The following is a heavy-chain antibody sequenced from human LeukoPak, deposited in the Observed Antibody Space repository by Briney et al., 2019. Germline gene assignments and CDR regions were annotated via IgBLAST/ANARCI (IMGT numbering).Heavy chain of an antibody. J-gene: IGHJ4*02. CDR3: AKGFSGDEGSSLDY. CDR1: GFTFSSYA. Sequence: PGGSLRLSCAASGFTFSSYAMSWVRQAPGKGLEWVSAISGSGGSTYYADSVKGRFTISRDNSKNTLYLQMNSLRAEDTAVYCCAKGFSGDEGSSLDYWGQGTLVTVSS. CDR2: ISGSGGST. D-gene: IGHD1-26*01. V-gene: IGHV3-23*01.